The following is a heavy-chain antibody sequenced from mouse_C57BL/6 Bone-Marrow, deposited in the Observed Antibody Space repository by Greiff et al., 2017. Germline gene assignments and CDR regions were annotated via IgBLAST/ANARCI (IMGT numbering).Heavy chain of an antibody. D-gene: IGHD1-1*01. CDR3: ASPLTTVVALDY. CDR1: GYTFTSYW. V-gene: IGHV1-55*01. Sequence: VQLQQPGAELVKPGASVKMSCKASGYTFTSYWITWVKQRPGQGLEWIGDIYPGSGSTNYNEKFKSKATLTVDTSSSTAYMQLSSLTSEDSAVYYCASPLTTVVALDYWGQGTTLTVSS. J-gene: IGHJ2*01. CDR2: IYPGSGST.